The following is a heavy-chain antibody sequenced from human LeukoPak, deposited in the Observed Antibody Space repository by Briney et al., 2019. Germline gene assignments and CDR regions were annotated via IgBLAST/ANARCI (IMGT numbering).Heavy chain of an antibody. J-gene: IGHJ4*02. CDR1: GGSISSSSYY. CDR2: IYYSGST. Sequence: SETLSLTCTVSGGSISSSSYYWGWIRRPPGEGLEWIGSIYYSGSTYYNPSLKSRVTISVDTSKNQFSLKLSSVTAADTAVYYCARDWEYSSSSWGGYGYWGQGTLVTVSS. V-gene: IGHV4-39*07. D-gene: IGHD6-6*01. CDR3: ARDWEYSSSSWGGYGY.